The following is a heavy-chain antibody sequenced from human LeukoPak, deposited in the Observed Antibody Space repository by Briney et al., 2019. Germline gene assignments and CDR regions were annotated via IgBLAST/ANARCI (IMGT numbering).Heavy chain of an antibody. Sequence: SETLSLTCTVSGGSISSYYWSWIRQPPGKGLEWIGYIYYSGSTNYNPSLKSRVTISVDTSKNQFSLKLSSVTAADTAVYYCARAPADAPNHAFDIWGQGTMVTVSS. CDR1: GGSISSYY. J-gene: IGHJ3*02. V-gene: IGHV4-59*01. CDR3: ARAPADAPNHAFDI. CDR2: IYYSGST.